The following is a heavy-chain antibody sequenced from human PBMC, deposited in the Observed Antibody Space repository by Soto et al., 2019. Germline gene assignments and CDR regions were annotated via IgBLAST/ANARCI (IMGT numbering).Heavy chain of an antibody. V-gene: IGHV3-30*03. CDR2: ISNDGSNK. D-gene: IGHD3-22*01. J-gene: IGHJ4*02. Sequence: GGSLRLSCAASGFSFSTYGMHWVRQAPGKGLEWVAFISNDGSNKYYADSVKGRFTISRDNSKNTLYLQMNSLRAEDTAVYYCAIGDYYDSSSSLDYWGQGTLVTVS. CDR3: AIGDYYDSSSSLDY. CDR1: GFSFSTYG.